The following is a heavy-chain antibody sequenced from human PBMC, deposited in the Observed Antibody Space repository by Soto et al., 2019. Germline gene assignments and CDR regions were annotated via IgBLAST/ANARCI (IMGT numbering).Heavy chain of an antibody. CDR3: AKSYYDSRGYYLFYFDY. Sequence: EVQLVESGGGLVQPGRSLRLSCAASGFTFDDYAMHWVRLVPGKGLEWVSGISWNSASIAYADSVKGRFIISRDNAKNSLYLQMNSLRPEDTAFYYCAKSYYDSRGYYLFYFDYWGRGTLVTVSS. V-gene: IGHV3-9*01. CDR1: GFTFDDYA. CDR2: ISWNSASI. J-gene: IGHJ4*02. D-gene: IGHD3-22*01.